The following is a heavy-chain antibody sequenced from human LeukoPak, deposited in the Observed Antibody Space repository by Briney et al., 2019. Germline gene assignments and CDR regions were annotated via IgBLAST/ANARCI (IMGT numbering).Heavy chain of an antibody. V-gene: IGHV4-61*02. CDR3: ARAPLLWFGELYMDV. CDR1: GGSLSSGSYY. CDR2: IYTSGST. J-gene: IGHJ6*03. Sequence: SETPSLTRTVSGGSLSSGSYYWSWVPEPAREGLEWVWRIYTSGSTNYNPSLKSRVTISVDTSKNQFSLKLSSVTAADTAVYYCARAPLLWFGELYMDVWGKGTTVTISS. D-gene: IGHD3-10*01.